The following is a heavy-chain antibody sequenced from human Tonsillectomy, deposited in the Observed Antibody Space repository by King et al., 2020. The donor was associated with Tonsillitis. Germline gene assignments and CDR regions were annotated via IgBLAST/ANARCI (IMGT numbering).Heavy chain of an antibody. V-gene: IGHV1-2*02. CDR3: ARDGRSSWFSNWFDP. D-gene: IGHD6-13*01. CDR1: GYTFADFY. CDR2: INPKNGVT. Sequence: VQLVESGAEVKKPGASVKVSCKTSGYTFADFYIHWVRQAPGQGLEWMGWINPKNGVTNYAQNFQGRVSMTRDTSISTVYMELSSLRSDDTAVYYCARDGRSSWFSNWFDPWGQGTLVSVSS. J-gene: IGHJ5*02.